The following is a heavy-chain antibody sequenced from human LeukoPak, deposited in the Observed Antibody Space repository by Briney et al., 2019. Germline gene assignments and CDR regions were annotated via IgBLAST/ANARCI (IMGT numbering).Heavy chain of an antibody. J-gene: IGHJ4*02. CDR2: ISGSGGST. V-gene: IGHV3-23*01. Sequence: GRSLRLSCAASGFTFSSYAMSCVRQAPGKGLEWVSAISGSGGSTYYADSVKGRFTISRDNSKNTLYLQMNSQRAEDTAVYYCAKDRKEVDYWGQGTLVTVSS. CDR3: AKDRKEVDY. CDR1: GFTFSSYA.